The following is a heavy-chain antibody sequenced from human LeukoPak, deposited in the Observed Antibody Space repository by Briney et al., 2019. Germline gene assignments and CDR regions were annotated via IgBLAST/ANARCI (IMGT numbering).Heavy chain of an antibody. CDR3: ARRAEYDYGDSFYFDY. J-gene: IGHJ4*02. CDR1: GYTFTNYW. CDR2: IYPGDSDT. V-gene: IGHV5-51*01. D-gene: IGHD4-17*01. Sequence: LGESLKISCKGSGYTFTNYWIGWVRQMPGKGLEWMGIIYPGDSDTRYSPSFQGQVTISADKSISTAYLQWSSLKASDTAMYYCARRAEYDYGDSFYFDYWGQGTLVTVSS.